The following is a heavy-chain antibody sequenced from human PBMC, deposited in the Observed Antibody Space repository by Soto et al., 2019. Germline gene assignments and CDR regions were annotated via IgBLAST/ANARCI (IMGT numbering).Heavy chain of an antibody. CDR3: ARDGPDTASSYCLDY. J-gene: IGHJ4*02. V-gene: IGHV3-33*01. CDR1: GFTFSISV. D-gene: IGHD5-18*01. Sequence: GGSLRLSCAGSGFTFSISVMHWVRQAPGKGLEWMAVIWHDGSDISYGDSVRGRFTISRDNSKNTLYVEMDNVREEDTAVYFCARDGPDTASSYCLDYWGQGTLVTVSS. CDR2: IWHDGSDI.